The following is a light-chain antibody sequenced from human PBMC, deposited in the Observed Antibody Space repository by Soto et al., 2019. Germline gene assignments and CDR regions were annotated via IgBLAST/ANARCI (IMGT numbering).Light chain of an antibody. J-gene: IGKJ1*01. CDR3: QQYYSSPT. CDR1: QSVGSD. V-gene: IGKV3-20*01. Sequence: EMVLTRSPATRSVSPGERATLSCRASQSVGSDLAWYQQKPGQAPRLLIYGPSGRATGIPDRFSVRGSGTDFTLTISRLEPEDFALYYCQQYYSSPTFGQGTKVDIK. CDR2: GPS.